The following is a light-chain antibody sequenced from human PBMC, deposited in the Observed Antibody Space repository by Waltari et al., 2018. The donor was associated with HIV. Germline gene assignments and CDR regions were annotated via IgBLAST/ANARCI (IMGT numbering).Light chain of an antibody. J-gene: IGKJ5*01. CDR3: QQRARWPVT. V-gene: IGKV3-11*01. CDR1: ESIGSY. Sequence: EIVLTQSPDTLSLSPGDRATLYCRANESIGSYIAWYRQKPGQVPRALMFDTSRRATDIPERFSGSRSETDFTLTISSLEPEDFAMYYCQQRARWPVTFGQGTRVDI. CDR2: DTS.